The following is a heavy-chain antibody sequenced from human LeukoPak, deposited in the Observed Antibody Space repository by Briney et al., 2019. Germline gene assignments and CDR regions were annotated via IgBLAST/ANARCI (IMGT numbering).Heavy chain of an antibody. CDR2: IKQDGSEK. J-gene: IGHJ3*02. D-gene: IGHD1-26*01. CDR3: AREGGSWPGDAFDI. Sequence: GGSLRLSCAASGFTFSSYWMSWVRQAPGKGLEGVANIKQDGSEKYYVDSVKGRCTISRDNAKNSLYLQMNSLRAEDTAVYYCAREGGSWPGDAFDIWGQGTMVTVSS. CDR1: GFTFSSYW. V-gene: IGHV3-7*01.